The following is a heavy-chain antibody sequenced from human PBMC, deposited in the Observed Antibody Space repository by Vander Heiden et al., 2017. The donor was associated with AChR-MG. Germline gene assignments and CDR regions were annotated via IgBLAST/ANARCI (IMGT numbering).Heavy chain of an antibody. Sequence: QVQLVQSGAEVKKPGSSVKVSCKASGGTFSSYAISWVRQAPRQGLEWMGRIIPILGIANYAQKFQGRVTITADKSTSTAYMELSSLRSEDTAVYYCAGYYYDSSGYYPDAFDIWGQGTMVTVSS. D-gene: IGHD3-22*01. V-gene: IGHV1-69*04. CDR1: GGTFSSYA. J-gene: IGHJ3*02. CDR3: AGYYYDSSGYYPDAFDI. CDR2: IIPILGIA.